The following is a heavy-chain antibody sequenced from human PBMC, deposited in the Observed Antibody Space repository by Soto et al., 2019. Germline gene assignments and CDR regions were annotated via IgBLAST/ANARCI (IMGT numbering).Heavy chain of an antibody. Sequence: QVQLVESGGGMVQPGTSLRLSCAASGFTFNSLSLHWVRQRPDKGLEWVAVISHDGRVTFYADFVKGRFTVSRDNSKNTIYLQVNSLRAEDTAVYYCARDPYGYSQYFDYWGQGTLVTVSS. D-gene: IGHD5-18*01. CDR2: ISHDGRVT. J-gene: IGHJ4*02. CDR1: GFTFNSLS. V-gene: IGHV3-30*04. CDR3: ARDPYGYSQYFDY.